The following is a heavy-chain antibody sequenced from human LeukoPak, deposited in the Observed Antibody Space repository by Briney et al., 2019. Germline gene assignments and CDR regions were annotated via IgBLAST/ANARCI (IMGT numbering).Heavy chain of an antibody. V-gene: IGHV3-74*01. CDR1: GFTFSAYA. D-gene: IGHD2-21*02. Sequence: GESLRLSCEASGFTFSAYAMTWVRQAPGKGLVWVSRINTDGTSTTYADSVKGRFTISRDDAKNTSDLQMNSLRGEDTAVYYCARDAGDCGGDCPRWFDPWGQGTLVTVSS. CDR3: ARDAGDCGGDCPRWFDP. CDR2: INTDGTST. J-gene: IGHJ5*02.